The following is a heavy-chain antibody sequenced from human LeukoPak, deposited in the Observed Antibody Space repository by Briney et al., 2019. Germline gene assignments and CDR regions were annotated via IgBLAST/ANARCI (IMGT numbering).Heavy chain of an antibody. CDR3: AKMFLLRGLGYYFDY. Sequence: GGSLRLSCAASGFAFVANAMSWVRQAPGKGPEWVSTISYYTGAFTYYADSVRGRFTISRDNSRKTLYLQMNSLRAEDTAVYYRAKMFLLRGLGYYFDYWGQGTLVTVSS. CDR2: ISYYTGAFT. CDR1: GFAFVANA. J-gene: IGHJ4*02. D-gene: IGHD3-10*01. V-gene: IGHV3-23*01.